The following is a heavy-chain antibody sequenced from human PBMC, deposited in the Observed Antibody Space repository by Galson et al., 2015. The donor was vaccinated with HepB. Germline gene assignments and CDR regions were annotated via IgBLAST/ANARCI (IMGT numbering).Heavy chain of an antibody. CDR3: AKDIEGRGSWYNGDAFDI. Sequence: SLRLSYAGSRFTFDDYAMHWVRQAPGKGLEWVSGISWNSGSIDYADSVKGRFTISRDNAKNSPYLQMNSLRAEDTALYYCAKDIEGRGSWYNGDAFDIWGQGTMVTVSS. J-gene: IGHJ3*02. CDR2: ISWNSGSI. V-gene: IGHV3-9*01. D-gene: IGHD6-13*01. CDR1: RFTFDDYA.